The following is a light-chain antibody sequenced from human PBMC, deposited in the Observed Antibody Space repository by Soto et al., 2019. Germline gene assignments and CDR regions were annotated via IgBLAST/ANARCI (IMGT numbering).Light chain of an antibody. CDR2: EGV. CDR3: NSYAGRNTYV. J-gene: IGLJ1*01. CDR1: KSDIGVYDF. V-gene: IGLV2-8*01. Sequence: QSALTQPPSASGSPGQSVTISCTGTKSDIGVYDFVSWYQHHPGKAPRLIIYEGVQRPSGVPDRFSGFKSGNTGSLTDSGLLSADEADYFCNSYAGRNTYVFGSGTKVAVL.